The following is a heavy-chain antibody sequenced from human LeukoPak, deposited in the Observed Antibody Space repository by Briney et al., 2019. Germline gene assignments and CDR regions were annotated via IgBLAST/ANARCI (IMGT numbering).Heavy chain of an antibody. V-gene: IGHV3-30*18. CDR3: ANPQSRGYDYLDY. Sequence: PVGSLRLSCAASVFTFRNYGMHLVRQAPGKGLEWVAVISYDGSEKHYADSVKGRFTISRDNSKNTLYLQMNSLRGEDTAVYYCANPQSRGYDYLDYWGQGTLVTVSS. CDR1: VFTFRNYG. CDR2: ISYDGSEK. J-gene: IGHJ4*02. D-gene: IGHD5-12*01.